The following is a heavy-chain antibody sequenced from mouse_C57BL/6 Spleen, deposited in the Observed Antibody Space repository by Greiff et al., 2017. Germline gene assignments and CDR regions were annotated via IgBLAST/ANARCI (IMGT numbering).Heavy chain of an antibody. CDR3: ERRGEYGEAGAMDY. Sequence: QVQLQQSGAELVKPGASVKISCKASGYAFSSYWMNWVKQRPGKGLEWIGQIYPGDGDTNYNGKFKGKATLTADKSSSTAYMQLSSLTSEDSAVYFGERRGEYGEAGAMDYWGQGTSVTVSS. V-gene: IGHV1-80*01. D-gene: IGHD2-13*01. CDR2: IYPGDGDT. J-gene: IGHJ4*01. CDR1: GYAFSSYW.